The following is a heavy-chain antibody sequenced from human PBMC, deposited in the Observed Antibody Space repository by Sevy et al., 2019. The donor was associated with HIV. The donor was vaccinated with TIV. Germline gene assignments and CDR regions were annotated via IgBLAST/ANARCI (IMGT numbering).Heavy chain of an antibody. CDR1: GFTFSSYE. CDR2: ISSSGSTI. Sequence: GGSLRLSCAASGFTFSSYEMNWVRQAPGKGLEWVSYISSSGSTIYYADSVKGRFPISRDNAKNSLYLQMNSLRAEDMAVYYCAREAQLGDAFDVWGQGTMVTVSS. J-gene: IGHJ3*01. V-gene: IGHV3-48*03. CDR3: AREAQLGDAFDV. D-gene: IGHD6-13*01.